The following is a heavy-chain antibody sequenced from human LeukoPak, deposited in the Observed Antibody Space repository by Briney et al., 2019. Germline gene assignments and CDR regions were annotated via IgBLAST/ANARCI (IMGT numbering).Heavy chain of an antibody. CDR2: ITSDSNYI. CDR3: TKDLRWLGDY. D-gene: IGHD6-19*01. J-gene: IGHJ4*02. Sequence: GGSLRLSCVASGFTFSTYSMNWVRQAPGKGLEWVSSITSDSNYIYYADSVKGRFTISRDNSKNTLYLQMNSLRAEDTAVYYCTKDLRWLGDYWGQGTLVTVSS. CDR1: GFTFSTYS. V-gene: IGHV3-21*01.